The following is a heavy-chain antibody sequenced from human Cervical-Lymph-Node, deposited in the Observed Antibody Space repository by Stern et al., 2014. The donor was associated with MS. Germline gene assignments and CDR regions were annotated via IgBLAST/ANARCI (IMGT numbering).Heavy chain of an antibody. D-gene: IGHD3-16*01. V-gene: IGHV3-9*01. Sequence: EVQLVESGGGMVQPGRSLRLSCEASGFKFDDFAMHWVRQAPGKGLEWVSGLGWNSEGRGYADSVQGRFTISRDNAKSSLYLQMNSLTAEDTALYYCAKADDYAAGIDAWGQGTRGVVSS. CDR2: LGWNSEGR. CDR3: AKADDYAAGIDA. J-gene: IGHJ5*02. CDR1: GFKFDDFA.